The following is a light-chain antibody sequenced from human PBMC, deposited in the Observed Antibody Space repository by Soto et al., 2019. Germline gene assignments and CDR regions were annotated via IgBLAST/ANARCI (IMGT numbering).Light chain of an antibody. V-gene: IGLV1-51*01. CDR2: DND. CDR1: SSNIANNY. Sequence: QSALTQPPSVSAAPGQKVSISCSGSSSNIANNYDSWYQHRPRTAPKLLIYDNDKRPSGIPARFSASQSGTSATLGISGLQTGDEAVYFCASWDGSLTTVVFGGGTKLTVL. CDR3: ASWDGSLTTVV. J-gene: IGLJ3*02.